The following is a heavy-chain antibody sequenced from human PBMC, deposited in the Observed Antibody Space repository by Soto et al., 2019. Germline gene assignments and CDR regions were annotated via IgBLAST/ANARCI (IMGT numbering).Heavy chain of an antibody. CDR2: IKQNGSEK. V-gene: IGHV3-7*03. Sequence: PGGSLRLSCAASGFTFSSYWMSWVRQAPGKGLEWVSNIKQNGSEKYYVDSVKGRFTISRDNAKNSLYLQMNGLRAEDTAMYYCAKARCNSSDCYVPDHWGQGTLVTVPS. CDR3: AKARCNSSDCYVPDH. J-gene: IGHJ5*02. D-gene: IGHD3-16*01. CDR1: GFTFSSYW.